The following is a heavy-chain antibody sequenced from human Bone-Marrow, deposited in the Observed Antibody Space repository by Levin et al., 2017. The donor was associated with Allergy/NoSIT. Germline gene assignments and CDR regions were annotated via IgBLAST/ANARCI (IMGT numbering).Heavy chain of an antibody. Sequence: LSLTCAASGFTFSSYAMTWVRQAPGKGLEWVSTISGNGGSTYYADSVKGRLTISRDNSRNTLYLLMNSLRAEDTAVFYCAKDHAFDIAARSYHYYGRDVWGQGTTVTVSS. D-gene: IGHD6-6*01. J-gene: IGHJ6*02. CDR1: GFTFSSYA. CDR3: AKDHAFDIAARSYHYYGRDV. V-gene: IGHV3-23*01. CDR2: ISGNGGST.